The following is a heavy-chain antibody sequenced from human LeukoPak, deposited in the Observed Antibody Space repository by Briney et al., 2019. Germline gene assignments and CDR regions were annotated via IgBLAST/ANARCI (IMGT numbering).Heavy chain of an antibody. J-gene: IGHJ2*01. D-gene: IGHD3-22*01. CDR1: GYTFTGYY. V-gene: IGHV1-24*01. CDR2: FDPEDGET. Sequence: ASVKVSCKASGYTFTGYYMHWVRQAPGKGLEWMGGFDPEDGETIYAQKFQGRVTMTDDTSTDTAYMELSSLRSEDTAVYYCATTLPNSSGYYGWSFDLWGRGTLVTVSS. CDR3: ATTLPNSSGYYGWSFDL.